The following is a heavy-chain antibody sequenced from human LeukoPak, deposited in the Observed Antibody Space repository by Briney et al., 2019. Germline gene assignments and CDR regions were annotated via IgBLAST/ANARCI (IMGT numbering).Heavy chain of an antibody. J-gene: IGHJ3*02. CDR1: GGSISRHY. CDR3: ARTLSARYSSSPVGI. V-gene: IGHV4-59*11. Sequence: SETLSLTYTVTGGSISRHYLSWIRQPPGKGLEWIGYIYYSGSTNYNPSLKSRVTISVDTSKNQFSLKLSSVTAADTAVYYCARTLSARYSSSPVGIWGQGTMVTVSS. CDR2: IYYSGST. D-gene: IGHD6-6*01.